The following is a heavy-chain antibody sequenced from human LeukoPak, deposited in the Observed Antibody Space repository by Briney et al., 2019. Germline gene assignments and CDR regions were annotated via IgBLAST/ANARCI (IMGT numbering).Heavy chain of an antibody. V-gene: IGHV3-48*03. CDR1: GFTVSSNE. J-gene: IGHJ4*02. D-gene: IGHD3-10*01. CDR3: ARDDRFGEFDY. Sequence: PGGSLRLSCAASGFTVSSNEMNWVRQAPGKGLEWVSYISSSGSTIYYADSVKGRFTISRDNAKNSLYLQMNSLRAEDTAVYYCARDDRFGEFDYWGQGTLVTVSS. CDR2: ISSSGSTI.